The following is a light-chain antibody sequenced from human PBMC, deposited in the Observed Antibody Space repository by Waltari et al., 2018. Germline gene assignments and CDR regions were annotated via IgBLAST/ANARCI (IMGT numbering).Light chain of an antibody. V-gene: IGLV2-23*02. J-gene: IGLJ3*02. CDR2: AVN. CDR3: SSKAGDSLV. CDR1: FSAFETHNL. Sequence: QSALTQPASVSGSPGQSITIPCPGSFSAFETHNLFSWYQQSPGKAPKLNIYAVNRRPSGVSNRFSGAKSGNVASLTISGLQAEDEADYHCSSKAGDSLVFGGGTKLTVL.